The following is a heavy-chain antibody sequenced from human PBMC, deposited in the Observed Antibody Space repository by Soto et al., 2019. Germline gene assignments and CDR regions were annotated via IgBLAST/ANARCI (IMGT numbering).Heavy chain of an antibody. V-gene: IGHV1-46*01. CDR3: ARAIVVVVAVDDEPFDY. Sequence: ASVKVYCKASGYTFTSYYMHWVRQAPGQGLEWMGIINPSGNSTSYAQKFQGRVTMTRDTSTSTVYMELSSLRSEDTAVYYCARAIVVVVAVDDEPFDYWGHGTLVTVSS. CDR2: INPSGNST. CDR1: GYTFTSYY. D-gene: IGHD2-15*01. J-gene: IGHJ4*01.